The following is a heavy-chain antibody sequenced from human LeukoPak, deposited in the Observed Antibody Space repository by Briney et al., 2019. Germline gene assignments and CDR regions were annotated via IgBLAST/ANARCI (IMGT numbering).Heavy chain of an antibody. Sequence: PSETLSLTCAVYGGSFSGYYWSWIRQPPGKGLEWIGEINHSGSTNYNPSLKSRVTISVDTSKNQFSLKLSSVTAADTAVYYCARAEWLGGPIFDYWGQGTLVTVSS. CDR1: GGSFSGYY. D-gene: IGHD6-19*01. V-gene: IGHV4-34*01. J-gene: IGHJ4*02. CDR2: INHSGST. CDR3: ARAEWLGGPIFDY.